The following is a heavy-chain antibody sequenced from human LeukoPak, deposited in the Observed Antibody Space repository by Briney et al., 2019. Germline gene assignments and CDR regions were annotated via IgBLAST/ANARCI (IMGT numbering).Heavy chain of an antibody. CDR3: ARVHRGYSYGRLDY. CDR1: GFSFSSYE. Sequence: PGGSLRLSCAASGFSFSSYEMNWVRQAPGKGLEWVSHISSSDNTIHYADSVKGRFTISRDNAKNSLYLEMNSLRDEDTAVYYCARVHRGYSYGRLDYWGQGTLVTVSS. V-gene: IGHV3-48*03. D-gene: IGHD5-18*01. CDR2: ISSSDNTI. J-gene: IGHJ4*02.